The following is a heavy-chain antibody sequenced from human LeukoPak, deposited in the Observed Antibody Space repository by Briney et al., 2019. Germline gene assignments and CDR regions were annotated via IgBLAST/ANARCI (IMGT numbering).Heavy chain of an antibody. V-gene: IGHV3-23*01. CDR1: GITVSTNY. Sequence: GGSLRLSCAASGITVSTNYMSWVRQAPGKGLEWVSAISGSGGSTYYADSVKGRFTISRDNSKNTLYLQMNSLRAEDTAVYYCAKDRYSSGWDLNDYWGQGTLVTVSS. J-gene: IGHJ4*02. CDR2: ISGSGGST. D-gene: IGHD6-19*01. CDR3: AKDRYSSGWDLNDY.